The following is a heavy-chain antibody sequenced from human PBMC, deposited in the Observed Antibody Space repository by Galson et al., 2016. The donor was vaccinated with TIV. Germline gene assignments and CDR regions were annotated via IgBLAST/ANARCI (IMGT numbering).Heavy chain of an antibody. CDR2: IYHGGST. Sequence: SETLSLTCAVSGYSISSGFYWAWIRQPPGKGLEWMGTIYHGGSTYFNPSLKSRVAISVDTSKNQFSLKLTSVTASDTAVYYCARGTGFSYGFWYWGQGALVTVSS. CDR1: GYSISSGFY. D-gene: IGHD5-18*01. J-gene: IGHJ4*02. V-gene: IGHV4-38-2*01. CDR3: ARGTGFSYGFWY.